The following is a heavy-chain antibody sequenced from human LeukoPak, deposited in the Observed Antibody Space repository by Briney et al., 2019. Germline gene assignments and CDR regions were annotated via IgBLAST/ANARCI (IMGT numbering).Heavy chain of an antibody. CDR1: GFTFDDYA. V-gene: IGHV3-9*01. J-gene: IGHJ3*02. CDR3: AKDIRGSGYDFGAFDI. D-gene: IGHD5-12*01. CDR2: ISWNSGSI. Sequence: PGGSLRLSCAASGFTFDDYAMHCVRQAPGKGLGWVSGISWNSGSIGYADSVKGRFTISRDNAKNSLYLQMNSLRAEDTALYYCAKDIRGSGYDFGAFDIWGQGTMVTAYS.